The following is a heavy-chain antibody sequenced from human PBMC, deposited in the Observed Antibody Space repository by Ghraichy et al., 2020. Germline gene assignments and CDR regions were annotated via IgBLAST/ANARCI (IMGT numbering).Heavy chain of an antibody. D-gene: IGHD3-22*01. CDR1: GFTFSSYG. V-gene: IGHV3-30*03. J-gene: IGHJ4*02. Sequence: GGSLRLSCAASGFTFSSYGMHWVRQAPGKGLEWVAVISYDGSNKYYADSVKGRFTISRDNSKNTLYLQMNSLRAEDTAVYYCARGRRITMILEFDYWGQGTLVTVSS. CDR3: ARGRRITMILEFDY. CDR2: ISYDGSNK.